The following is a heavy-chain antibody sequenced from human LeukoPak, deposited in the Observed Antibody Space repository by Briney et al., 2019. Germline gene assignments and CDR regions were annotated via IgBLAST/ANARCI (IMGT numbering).Heavy chain of an antibody. CDR1: GFTFSSYA. CDR2: ISGSGGST. Sequence: PGGSLRLSCAASGFTFSSYAMSWVRQAPGKGLEWVSAISGSGGSTYYADSVKGRFTISRDNSKNTLYLQMNSLRAEDTAVYYCAKFEGFYYYYYMDVWGKGTTVTVSS. J-gene: IGHJ6*03. V-gene: IGHV3-23*01. CDR3: AKFEGFYYYYYMDV.